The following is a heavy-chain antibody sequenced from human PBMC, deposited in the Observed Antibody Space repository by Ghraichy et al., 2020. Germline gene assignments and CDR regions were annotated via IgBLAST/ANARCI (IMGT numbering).Heavy chain of an antibody. V-gene: IGHV4-34*01. CDR3: ARREVDTAMVSRPNFDY. D-gene: IGHD5-18*01. CDR2: INPSGST. J-gene: IGHJ4*02. CDR1: GGSFSGYY. Sequence: SETLSLTCAVYGGSFSGYYWIWIRQPPGKGLEWIGEINPSGSTNYNPSLKSRVTISVDTSKNQFSLKLSSVTAADTAVYYCARREVDTAMVSRPNFDYWGQGTMVKVYS.